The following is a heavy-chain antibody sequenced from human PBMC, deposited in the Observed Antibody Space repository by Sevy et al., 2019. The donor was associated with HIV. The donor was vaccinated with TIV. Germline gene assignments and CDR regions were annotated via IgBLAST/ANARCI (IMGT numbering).Heavy chain of an antibody. V-gene: IGHV1-18*01. Sequence: ASVKVSCKASGYTFTSYGISWVRQAPGQGLEWMGWISAYNGNTNYAQKLQGRVTMTTDTSTSTAYMELRSLRSDDTAVYYCARDYCSGGSCCLSHDVNYFDYWGQGTLVTVSS. D-gene: IGHD2-15*01. CDR2: ISAYNGNT. CDR1: GYTFTSYG. J-gene: IGHJ4*02. CDR3: ARDYCSGGSCCLSHDVNYFDY.